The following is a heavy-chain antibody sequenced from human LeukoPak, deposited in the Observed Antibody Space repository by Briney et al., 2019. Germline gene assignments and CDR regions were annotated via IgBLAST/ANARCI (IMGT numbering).Heavy chain of an antibody. V-gene: IGHV3-21*04. D-gene: IGHD2-15*01. J-gene: IGHJ4*02. CDR2: ISSSSSYI. CDR3: AKDRVAWYFDY. CDR1: GFTFSSYR. Sequence: GGSLRLSCAASGFTFSSYRMNWVRQAPGKGLEWVSSISSSSSYIYYADSVKGRFTISRDNSKNTLYLQMNSLRAEDTAVYYCAKDRVAWYFDYWGQGTLVTVSS.